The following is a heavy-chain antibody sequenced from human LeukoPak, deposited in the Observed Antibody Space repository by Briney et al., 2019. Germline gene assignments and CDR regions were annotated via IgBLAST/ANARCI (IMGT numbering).Heavy chain of an antibody. D-gene: IGHD4-23*01. V-gene: IGHV1-46*01. CDR3: ARLGKEGFDY. Sequence: GASVKVSFKASGYTFTSYYMHWVRQAPGQGLEWMGIINPSGGSTSYAQKFQGRVTMTRGTSTSTVYMELSSLRSEDTAVYYCARLGKEGFDYWGQGTLVTVSS. CDR1: GYTFTSYY. CDR2: INPSGGST. J-gene: IGHJ4*02.